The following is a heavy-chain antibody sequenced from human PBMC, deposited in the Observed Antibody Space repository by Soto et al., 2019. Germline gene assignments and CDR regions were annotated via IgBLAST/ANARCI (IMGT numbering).Heavy chain of an antibody. CDR1: GYNLSSYD. D-gene: IGHD6-19*01. J-gene: IGHJ4*02. CDR3: ARAAYRSLWCLYQ. Sequence: VSVQVSCTTSGYNLSSYDIIWVRQAAGQGLVWMGWMDPNRGHSDSVQNFRGRVTMTTNISASTAYMELSGLRSDDTGVYYCARAAYRSLWCLYQWAQGNLVTVS. CDR2: MDPNRGHS. V-gene: IGHV1-8*01.